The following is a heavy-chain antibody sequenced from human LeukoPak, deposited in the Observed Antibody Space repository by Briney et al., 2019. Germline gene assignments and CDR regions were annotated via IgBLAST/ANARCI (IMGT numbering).Heavy chain of an antibody. D-gene: IGHD5-24*01. V-gene: IGHV3-23*01. CDR3: AKVEGWLQFWAAFDM. Sequence: PGGSLRLSCAASGFTFSDYYMSWIRQAPGKGLEWVSAISGSGANTHYADSVKGRFTISRDNSKNTLYLQMNSLRAEDTAVYYCAKVEGWLQFWAAFDMWGQGTMVTVSS. CDR2: ISGSGANT. CDR1: GFTFSDYY. J-gene: IGHJ3*02.